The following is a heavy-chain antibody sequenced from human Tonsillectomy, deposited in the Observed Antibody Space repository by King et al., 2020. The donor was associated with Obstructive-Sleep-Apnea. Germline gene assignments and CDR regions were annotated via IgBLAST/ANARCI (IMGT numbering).Heavy chain of an antibody. V-gene: IGHV4-30-2*01. J-gene: IGHJ4*02. CDR3: ARGTDGDYESYYFDY. CDR1: GGSISRGGYS. CDR2: IYHSVST. Sequence: LQLQESGSGLVKPSQTLSLTCAVSGGSISRGGYSWNWIRQPPGKGLEWIGSIYHSVSTYSNPSLKSRVAISVDRSKSQFSLRLNSVTAADTAVYFCARGTDGDYESYYFDYWGQGTLVTVSS. D-gene: IGHD4-17*01.